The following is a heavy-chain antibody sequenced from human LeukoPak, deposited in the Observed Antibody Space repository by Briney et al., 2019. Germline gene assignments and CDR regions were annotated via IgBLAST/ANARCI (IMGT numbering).Heavy chain of an antibody. D-gene: IGHD6-19*01. Sequence: SETLSLTCAVSGFSITSGYYWGWIRQPPGKGLEWIGSIYHSGDRNFNPSLKSRVSISVDTSDNQFSLELSSVTAADTAVYYCARHYSSGWYPFDYWGQGTLVTVSS. CDR3: ARHYSSGWYPFDY. J-gene: IGHJ4*02. CDR2: IYHSGDR. V-gene: IGHV4-38-2*01. CDR1: GFSITSGYY.